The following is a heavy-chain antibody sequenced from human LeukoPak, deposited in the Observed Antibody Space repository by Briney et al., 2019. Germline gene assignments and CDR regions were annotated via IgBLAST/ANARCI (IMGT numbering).Heavy chain of an antibody. CDR3: NALPYCSSTSCYGYYYYMDV. D-gene: IGHD2-2*01. V-gene: IGHV1-69*13. Sequence: SVKLSCKASGGTFSSYAISWVTQAPGQRLEWRGGIIPIFGTANYAQKFPGRVRITADEPTSTAYMDLSSPRSEDTAVYYCNALPYCSSTSCYGYYYYMDVWGKGTTVTVSS. CDR1: GGTFSSYA. J-gene: IGHJ6*03. CDR2: IIPIFGTA.